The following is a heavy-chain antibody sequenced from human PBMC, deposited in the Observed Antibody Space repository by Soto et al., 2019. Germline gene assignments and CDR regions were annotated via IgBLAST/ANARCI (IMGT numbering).Heavy chain of an antibody. V-gene: IGHV3-11*05. CDR3: ARVVTSIRFDP. J-gene: IGHJ5*02. CDR1: GFTFSDYY. CDR2: ISSSSSYT. Sequence: QVQLVESGGGLVKPGGSLRLSCAASGFTFSDYYMSWIRQAPGKGLEWVSYISSSSSYTNYADSVKGRFTISRDNAKNSLYLQMNSLRAEDTAVYYCARVVTSIRFDPWGQGTLVTVSS. D-gene: IGHD2-2*01.